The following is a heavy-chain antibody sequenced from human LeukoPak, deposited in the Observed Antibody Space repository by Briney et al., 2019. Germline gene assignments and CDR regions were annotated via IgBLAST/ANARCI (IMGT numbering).Heavy chain of an antibody. CDR3: AREVSQGPAVNWFDP. V-gene: IGHV4-39*07. J-gene: IGHJ5*02. Sequence: NPSETLSLTCTVSGGSISSSSYYWGWIRQPPGKGLEWIGSIYYSGSTYYNPSLKSRVTISVDTSKNQFSLKLSSVTAADTAVYYCAREVSQGPAVNWFDPWGQGTLVTVSS. CDR1: GGSISSSSYY. CDR2: IYYSGST.